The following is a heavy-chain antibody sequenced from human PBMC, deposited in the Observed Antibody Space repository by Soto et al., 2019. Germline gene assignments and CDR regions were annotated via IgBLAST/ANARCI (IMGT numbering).Heavy chain of an antibody. Sequence: QLQLQESGSGLVKPSQTLSLTCAVSGGSISSGGYSWSWIRQPPGKGLEWIGYIYHSGSTYYNPSLKSRVTISVDRSKNQFSLQLSSVTAADTAVYYCASESCSSTSCYIDYWGQGTLVTVSS. CDR3: ASESCSSTSCYIDY. CDR1: GGSISSGGYS. D-gene: IGHD2-2*02. CDR2: IYHSGST. J-gene: IGHJ4*02. V-gene: IGHV4-30-2*01.